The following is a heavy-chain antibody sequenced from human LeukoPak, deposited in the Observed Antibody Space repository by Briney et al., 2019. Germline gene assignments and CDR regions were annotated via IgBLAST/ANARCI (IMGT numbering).Heavy chain of an antibody. CDR3: ARDPTTVVTTPYYFDF. J-gene: IGHJ4*02. V-gene: IGHV4-34*01. CDR2: INDRGHT. CDR1: GGSFSGYH. D-gene: IGHD4-23*01. Sequence: PSETLSLTCAVHGGSFSGYHWNWIRQSPGKGLEWIGEINDRGHTNYNPSLESRITISVDTSKKQFSLNLSSVTAADTAVYYCARDPTTVVTTPYYFDFWGQGTLVTVSP.